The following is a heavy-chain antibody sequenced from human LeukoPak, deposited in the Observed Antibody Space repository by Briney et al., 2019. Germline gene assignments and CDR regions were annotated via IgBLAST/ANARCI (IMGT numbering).Heavy chain of an antibody. V-gene: IGHV1-18*01. CDR1: GYTFTNYG. Sequence: ASVKVSCKASGYTFTNYGISWMRQAPGQGLEWMGWITTDNGYTNYAQKFQGRVTMTTDTSTSTAYMELRSLRSDDAAVYYCARLSGSYYIFDYWGQGTLVTVSS. CDR2: ITTDNGYT. CDR3: ARLSGSYYIFDY. J-gene: IGHJ4*02. D-gene: IGHD1-26*01.